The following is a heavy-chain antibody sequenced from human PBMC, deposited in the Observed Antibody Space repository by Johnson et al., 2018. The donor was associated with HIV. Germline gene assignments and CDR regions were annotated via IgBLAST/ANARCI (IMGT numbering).Heavy chain of an antibody. CDR2: IRYNGTNK. V-gene: IGHV3-30*02. CDR1: GFTFSSYD. CDR3: AKERRAPRAFDI. Sequence: QVQLVESGGGVVQPGGSLRLSCVASGFTFSSYDMHWVRQAPGKGLEWVAFIRYNGTNKYYADSVKGRFTISRDNSKNTLYLQMNSLRPEDTAVYYCAKERRAPRAFDIWGQGTMVTVYS. J-gene: IGHJ3*02.